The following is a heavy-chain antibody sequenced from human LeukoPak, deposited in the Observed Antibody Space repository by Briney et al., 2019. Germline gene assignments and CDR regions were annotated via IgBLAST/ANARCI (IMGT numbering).Heavy chain of an antibody. Sequence: GGPLRLFCAASGFLYSRYWMSWVRQARGKGLEWVANIKQDGREKYYVDSVKSRVTISRDNTKNSLYLQMNSLRAEDTAVYYCAREGPYDSSGIAYWGQGTLVTVSS. CDR3: AREGPYDSSGIAY. CDR2: IKQDGREK. CDR1: GFLYSRYW. J-gene: IGHJ4*02. D-gene: IGHD3-22*01. V-gene: IGHV3-7*01.